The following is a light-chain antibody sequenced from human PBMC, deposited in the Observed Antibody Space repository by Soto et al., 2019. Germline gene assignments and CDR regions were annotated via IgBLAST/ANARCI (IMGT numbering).Light chain of an antibody. CDR1: QSVNSY. V-gene: IGKV3-11*01. CDR2: DAS. CDR3: QQRGSWPLT. J-gene: IGKJ4*01. Sequence: EIVLTQSPATLSLSPGERATLSCRASQSVNSYLAWYQQKPGQAPRLLIYDASNRATGIPARFSGSGSGTDFTLTISTLESEDFAIYYCQQRGSWPLTFGGGTKVEI.